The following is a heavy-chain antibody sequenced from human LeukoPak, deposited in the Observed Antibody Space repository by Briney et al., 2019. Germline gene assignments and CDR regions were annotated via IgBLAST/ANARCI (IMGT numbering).Heavy chain of an antibody. J-gene: IGHJ6*04. CDR2: ISSSGSTI. D-gene: IGHD3-10*02. CDR3: AELGITMIGGV. V-gene: IGHV3-48*04. CDR1: GLTISSYS. Sequence: PGGSLRLSCAASGLTISSYSMNWVRQAPGKGLEWVSYISSSGSTIYYADSVKGRFTISRDNAKNSLYLQMNSLRAEDTAVYYCAELGITMIGGVWAKGTTVTISS.